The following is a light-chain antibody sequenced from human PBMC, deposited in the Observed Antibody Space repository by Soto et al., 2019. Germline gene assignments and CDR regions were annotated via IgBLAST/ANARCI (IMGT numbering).Light chain of an antibody. Sequence: IQMSQSPSTLSASVGYRFTITCRASQGIRNDLGWYQQKPGEAPKLLIYSASSLQSGVPSRFRGSGSGTDFTLAISSLQPEDFETYYCLQHYNYPLTFGGGTKVDIK. V-gene: IGKV1-6*01. CDR1: QGIRND. J-gene: IGKJ4*01. CDR3: LQHYNYPLT. CDR2: SAS.